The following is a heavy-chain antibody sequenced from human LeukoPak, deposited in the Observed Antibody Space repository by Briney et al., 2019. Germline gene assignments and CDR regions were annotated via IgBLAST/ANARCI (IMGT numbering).Heavy chain of an antibody. CDR2: ISDSSGRT. CDR1: GFTFSSYA. Sequence: PGGSLRLSCAASGFTFSSYAMSWVRQAPGKGLEWVSGISDSSGRTYYADSVKGRFTISRDLSKKTLSLQMDSLRAEDTAVYFCAKGKVNHNGAFDVWGQGTLVTVSS. CDR3: AKGKVNHNGAFDV. J-gene: IGHJ3*01. D-gene: IGHD2-8*01. V-gene: IGHV3-23*01.